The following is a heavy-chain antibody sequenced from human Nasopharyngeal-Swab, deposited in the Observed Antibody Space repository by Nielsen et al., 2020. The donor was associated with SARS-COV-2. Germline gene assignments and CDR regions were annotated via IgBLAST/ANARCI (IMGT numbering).Heavy chain of an antibody. CDR1: GYIFISYY. V-gene: IGHV1-46*01. D-gene: IGHD3-3*01. Sequence: ASVKVSCKASGYIFISYYIHWVRQAPGEGLEWMGVISTNGGGARYAQKFQGRVTMTEDTSTYTAYLELSSLRSEDTAVYYCASEGSGVFGVVIYAFDIWGPGTLVTVSS. J-gene: IGHJ3*02. CDR3: ASEGSGVFGVVIYAFDI. CDR2: ISTNGGGA.